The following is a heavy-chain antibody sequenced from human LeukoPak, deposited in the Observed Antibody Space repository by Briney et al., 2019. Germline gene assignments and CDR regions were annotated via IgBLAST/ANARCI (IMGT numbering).Heavy chain of an antibody. CDR2: IKQDGSEK. CDR1: GFTFSSYW. Sequence: PGGSLRLSCAASGFTFSSYWVTWVRQAPGKGLEWLANIKQDGSEKSYVDSVKGRFTISRDNAKNSLYLQMNSLRAEDTAVYYCARWRYDSGTYYIDYWGQGTLVTVSS. J-gene: IGHJ4*02. D-gene: IGHD3-10*01. CDR3: ARWRYDSGTYYIDY. V-gene: IGHV3-7*04.